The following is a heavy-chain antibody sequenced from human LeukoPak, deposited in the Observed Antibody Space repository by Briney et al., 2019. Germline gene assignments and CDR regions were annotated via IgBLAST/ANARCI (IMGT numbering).Heavy chain of an antibody. CDR1: GGSISSYY. D-gene: IGHD1-26*01. CDR3: ARHNSGITSGAFDI. Sequence: SETLSLTCTVSGGSISSYYWNWIRQPAGKGLEWIGIIYYSGSTSYNPSLKSRVTISVDTSKNQFSLKLSSVTAADTAVYYCARHNSGITSGAFDIWGQGTMVTVSS. CDR2: IYYSGST. J-gene: IGHJ3*02. V-gene: IGHV4-59*05.